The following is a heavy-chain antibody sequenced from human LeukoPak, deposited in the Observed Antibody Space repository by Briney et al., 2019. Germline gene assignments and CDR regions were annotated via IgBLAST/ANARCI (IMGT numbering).Heavy chain of an antibody. CDR3: ARSEARFMLS. J-gene: IGHJ4*02. CDR1: GFTFRSYE. CDR2: ISNSGDSI. V-gene: IGHV3-48*03. Sequence: GGSLRLACAASGFTFRSYEMNWVRQAPGKGLEWVSFISNSGDSIYYADSVKGRFTISRDNAKNSLFLQMNSLRAEDTAVYYCARSEARFMLSWGQGTLVTVSS. D-gene: IGHD3-16*02.